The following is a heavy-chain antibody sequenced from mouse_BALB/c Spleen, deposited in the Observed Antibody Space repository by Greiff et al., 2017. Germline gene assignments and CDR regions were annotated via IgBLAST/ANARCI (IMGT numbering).Heavy chain of an antibody. V-gene: IGHV5-6-5*01. CDR2: ISSGGST. Sequence: EVMLVESGGGLVKPGGSLKLSCAASGFTFSSYAMSWVRQTPEKRLEWVASISSGGSTYYPDSVKGRFTISRDNARNILYLQMSSLRSEDTAMYYCARKNGYDYAMDYWGQGTSVTVSS. CDR3: ARKNGYDYAMDY. J-gene: IGHJ4*01. CDR1: GFTFSSYA. D-gene: IGHD1-2*01.